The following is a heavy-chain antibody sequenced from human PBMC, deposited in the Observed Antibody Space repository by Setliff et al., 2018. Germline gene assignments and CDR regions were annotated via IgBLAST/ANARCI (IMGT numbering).Heavy chain of an antibody. Sequence: PGGSLRLSCAASGFNFNLYNMNWVRQAPGKGLEWVSYIISNSLTIHYADSVRGRFTVSRGNARNSLYLQMNNLRAEDTAVYYCARDEVNCSGSKCYSGFDSWGQGTLVTVSS. CDR1: GFNFNLYN. D-gene: IGHD2-15*01. CDR2: IISNSLTI. J-gene: IGHJ4*02. V-gene: IGHV3-48*01. CDR3: ARDEVNCSGSKCYSGFDS.